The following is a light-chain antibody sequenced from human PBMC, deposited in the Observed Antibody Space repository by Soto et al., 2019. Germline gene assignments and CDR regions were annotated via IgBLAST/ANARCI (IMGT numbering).Light chain of an antibody. Sequence: DIQMTQSPSSLSASVGDRVTITCRASQNIGNYLNWYQQKPGKAPNLLIYGASSLQSGVPSRFSGSGSETEFTLTINNLQPEDFATFYCQQSYTAVFTFGPGTKVDIK. J-gene: IGKJ3*01. CDR2: GAS. CDR1: QNIGNY. CDR3: QQSYTAVFT. V-gene: IGKV1-39*01.